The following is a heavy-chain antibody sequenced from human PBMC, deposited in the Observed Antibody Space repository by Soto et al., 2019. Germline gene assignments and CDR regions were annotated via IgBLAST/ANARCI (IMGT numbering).Heavy chain of an antibody. CDR3: AKDRAAYGGNSALDY. CDR1: GFTFSSYA. Sequence: PGGSLRLSCAASGFTFSSYAMSWVRQAPGKGLEWVSAISGSGGSTYYADSVKGRFTISRDNSKNTLYLQMNSLGAEDTAVYYCAKDRAAYGGNSALDYWGQGTLVTVSS. J-gene: IGHJ4*02. CDR2: ISGSGGST. V-gene: IGHV3-23*01. D-gene: IGHD4-17*01.